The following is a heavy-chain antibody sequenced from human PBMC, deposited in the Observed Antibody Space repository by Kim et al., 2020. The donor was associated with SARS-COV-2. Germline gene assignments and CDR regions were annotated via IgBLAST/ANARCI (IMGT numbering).Heavy chain of an antibody. CDR1: GFAFRSHR. CDR2: ISGSSDYI. V-gene: IGHV3-21*01. Sequence: GGSLRLSCAASGFAFRSHRMNWVRQAPGKGLEWVSSISGSSDYIYYADSVKGRFTISRDNAKNSLYLQMNSLRAEDTAVYYCARWSMTGTTGYYYFALDVWGQGTTVSVPS. CDR3: ARWSMTGTTGYYYFALDV. D-gene: IGHD1-7*01. J-gene: IGHJ6*02.